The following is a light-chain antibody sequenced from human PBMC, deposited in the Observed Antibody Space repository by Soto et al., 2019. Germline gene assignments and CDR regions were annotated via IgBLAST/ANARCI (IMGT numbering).Light chain of an antibody. CDR1: SGHSIYA. V-gene: IGLV4-69*01. CDR2: LNSDGSH. CDR3: QTWGTGIWV. J-gene: IGLJ3*02. Sequence: QTVVTQSPSASASLGASVKLTCTLSSGHSIYAIAWHQQQPEKGPRYLMKLNSDGSHTKGDGIPDRFSGSSSGAERYLTISSLQSEDEADYYCQTWGTGIWVFGGGTKLTV.